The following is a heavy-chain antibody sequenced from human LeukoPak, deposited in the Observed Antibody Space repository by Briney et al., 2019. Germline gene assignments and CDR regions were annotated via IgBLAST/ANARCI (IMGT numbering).Heavy chain of an antibody. J-gene: IGHJ1*01. D-gene: IGHD7-27*01. CDR1: GFTFSSSW. CDR3: ARHVGISF. Sequence: GGSLRLSCGASGFTFSSSWMSWVRQAPGKGLEWVANINQDGSEKYYVDSVKGRFTITRDNTKNSLHLQMNSLRADDTAIYYCARHVGISFWGQGTLVTVSS. V-gene: IGHV3-7*01. CDR2: INQDGSEK.